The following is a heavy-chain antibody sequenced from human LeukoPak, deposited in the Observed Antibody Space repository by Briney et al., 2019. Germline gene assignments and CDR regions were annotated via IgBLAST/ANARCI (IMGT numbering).Heavy chain of an antibody. CDR1: GYTFTGYY. V-gene: IGHV1-2*02. CDR3: AKYIGYCSSTSCHNDAFDI. CDR2: INPNSGGT. Sequence: ASVKVSCKASGYTFTGYYMHWVRQAPGQGLEWMGWINPNSGGTNYAQKFQGRVTMTRDTSISTAYMELSRLRSDDTAVYYCAKYIGYCSSTSCHNDAFDIWGQGTMVTVSS. D-gene: IGHD2-2*01. J-gene: IGHJ3*02.